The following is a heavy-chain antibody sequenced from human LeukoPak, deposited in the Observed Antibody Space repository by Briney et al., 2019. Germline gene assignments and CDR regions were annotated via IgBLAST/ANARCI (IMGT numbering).Heavy chain of an antibody. CDR1: GYTFTSYY. J-gene: IGHJ4*02. V-gene: IGHV1-46*01. CDR2: INPSGGST. Sequence: WASVKVSCKASGYTFTSYYMHWVRQAPGQGLEWMGIINPSGGSTSYAQKFQGRVTMTRDTSTSTVYMELSGLRSEDTAVYYCARAYGDYGIFDYWGQGTLVTVSS. D-gene: IGHD4-17*01. CDR3: ARAYGDYGIFDY.